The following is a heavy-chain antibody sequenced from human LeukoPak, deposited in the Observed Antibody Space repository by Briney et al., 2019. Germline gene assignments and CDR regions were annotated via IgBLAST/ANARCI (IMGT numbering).Heavy chain of an antibody. V-gene: IGHV1-69*05. D-gene: IGHD6-13*01. J-gene: IGHJ4*02. CDR1: GGTFSSYA. CDR3: ARDRDSSSWPGRGMRLDY. CDR2: IIPIFGTA. Sequence: SVNVSCKASGGTFSSYAISWVRQAPRQGLEWMGGIIPIFGTANYAQKFQGRVTITTDESTSTAYMELSSLRSEDTAVYYCARDRDSSSWPGRGMRLDYWGQGTLVTVSS.